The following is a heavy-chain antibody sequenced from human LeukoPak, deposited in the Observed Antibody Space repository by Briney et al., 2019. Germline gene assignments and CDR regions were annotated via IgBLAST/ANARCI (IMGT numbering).Heavy chain of an antibody. D-gene: IGHD3-3*01. CDR1: GYTFTGYY. CDR2: INPNSGGT. J-gene: IGHJ5*02. V-gene: IGHV1-2*02. CDR3: ARAHSFGVPPLGNDP. Sequence: GASVKVSCKASGYTFTGYYMHWVRQAPGQGLEWMGWINPNSGGTNYAQKFQGRVTMTRDTSISTAYMELSRLRSDDTAVYYCARAHSFGVPPLGNDPWGQGTLVTVSS.